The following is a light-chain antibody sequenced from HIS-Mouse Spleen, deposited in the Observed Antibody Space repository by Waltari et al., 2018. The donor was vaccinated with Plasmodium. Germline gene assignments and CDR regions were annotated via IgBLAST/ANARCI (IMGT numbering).Light chain of an antibody. CDR1: ALPKKY. V-gene: IGLV3-10*01. CDR3: YSTDSSGNHRV. J-gene: IGLJ3*02. CDR2: EDS. Sequence: SYELTQPPSVSVSPGQTARITCSGDALPKKYAYWSQQNSGQAPVLVIYEDSKRPSGIPVGFSGSRSGTMATLTISGAQVEDEADYYCYSTDSSGNHRVFGGGTKLTVL.